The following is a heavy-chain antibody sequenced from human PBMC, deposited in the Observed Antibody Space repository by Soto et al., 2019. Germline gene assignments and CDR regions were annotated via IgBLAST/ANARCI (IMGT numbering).Heavy chain of an antibody. J-gene: IGHJ4*01. CDR3: ARSKYDSSGYYSVYYFDY. CDR1: GYPFNNYG. Sequence: ASVKVSCKASGYPFNNYGIHWVRQAPGQRLEWMGWINPGNGITTYSQKFQGGVTITRDPAASTVSMELTNLTSEDTAVYYCARSKYDSSGYYSVYYFDYWG. D-gene: IGHD3-22*01. V-gene: IGHV1-3*01. CDR2: INPGNGIT.